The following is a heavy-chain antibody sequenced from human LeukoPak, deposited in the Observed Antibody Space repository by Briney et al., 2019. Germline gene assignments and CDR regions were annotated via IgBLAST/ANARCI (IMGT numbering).Heavy chain of an antibody. Sequence: SETLSLTCTVSGGSISSSSYYWGWIRQPPGKGLEWIVSMYYSGSTYYNPSLNSRVTKSVDTSKNQFSLKLSSVTAADTAVFYCARLGVTQDAFDIWGQGTMVTVSS. CDR3: ARLGVTQDAFDI. CDR1: GGSISSSSYY. D-gene: IGHD3-10*01. J-gene: IGHJ3*02. V-gene: IGHV4-39*01. CDR2: MYYSGST.